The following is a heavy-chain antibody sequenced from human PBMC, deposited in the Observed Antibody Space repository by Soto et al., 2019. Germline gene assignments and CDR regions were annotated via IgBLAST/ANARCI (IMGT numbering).Heavy chain of an antibody. D-gene: IGHD3-10*01. CDR3: AREGADPNYASGGGGSTLDY. CDR1: GFSFSSYA. V-gene: IGHV3-30*04. Sequence: QVQLVESGGGVVQPGRSLRLSCAASGFSFSSYAMHWVRQAPGKGLEWVAFISYDGSSKFYADSMKGRFTISRDNSKNTLYLQMNSLRAEDTAVYYCAREGADPNYASGGGGSTLDYWGQGTLVTVSS. J-gene: IGHJ4*02. CDR2: ISYDGSSK.